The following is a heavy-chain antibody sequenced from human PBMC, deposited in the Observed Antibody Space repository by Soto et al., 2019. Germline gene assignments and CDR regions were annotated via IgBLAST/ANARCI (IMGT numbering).Heavy chain of an antibody. J-gene: IGHJ3*02. CDR3: ARDTFYYYGSGGYSDAFDI. CDR1: GGSISSGGYY. D-gene: IGHD3-22*01. V-gene: IGHV4-31*03. Sequence: PSETLSLTCTVSGGSISSGGYYWSWIRQHPGKGLEWIGYIYYSGSTYYNPSLKSRVTISVDTSKNQFSLKLSSVTAADTAVYYCARDTFYYYGSGGYSDAFDIWGRGSLVIVSS. CDR2: IYYSGST.